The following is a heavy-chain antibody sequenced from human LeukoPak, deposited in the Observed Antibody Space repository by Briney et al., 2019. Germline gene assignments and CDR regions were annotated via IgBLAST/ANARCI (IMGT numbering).Heavy chain of an antibody. J-gene: IGHJ2*01. V-gene: IGHV4-59*08. Sequence: SETLSLTCTVSGGSINSYYWSWIRQPPGKGLEWIGNIYYGGSTNYNPSLKSRVTISLDPSRNQFSLKLSSVTAADTAVYYCARREYSSGWYGWYFDLWGRGTLVTVSS. CDR2: IYYGGST. CDR3: ARREYSSGWYGWYFDL. CDR1: GGSINSYY. D-gene: IGHD6-19*01.